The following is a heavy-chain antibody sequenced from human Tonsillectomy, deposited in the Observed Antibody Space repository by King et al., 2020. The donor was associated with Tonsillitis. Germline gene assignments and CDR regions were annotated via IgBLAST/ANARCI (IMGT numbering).Heavy chain of an antibody. J-gene: IGHJ5*02. V-gene: IGHV3-23*04. CDR3: AKDPNYHVRGVTGWFDP. D-gene: IGHD3-10*02. Sequence: VQLVESGGGLVQPGGSLRLSCAASGFTFSSYAMSWVRQAPGKGLEWVSAISGSGGSTYYADSVKGRFTISRDNSKNTLYLQMNSLRAEDTAVYYCAKDPNYHVRGVTGWFDPWGQGTLVTVSS. CDR2: ISGSGGST. CDR1: GFTFSSYA.